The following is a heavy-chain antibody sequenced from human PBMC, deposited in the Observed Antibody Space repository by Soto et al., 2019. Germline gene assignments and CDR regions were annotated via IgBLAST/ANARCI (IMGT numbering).Heavy chain of an antibody. Sequence: GGSLRLSCAGSGFTLSNAWMNWVRQAPGKGLEWVGRIKSKSEGGTTDNAAPVKGRFSISRDDLKNTLYLQMNSLRTEDTAVYYCAISTLLPNYYYGMDVWGQGTTVTVSS. CDR3: AISTLLPNYYYGMDV. J-gene: IGHJ6*02. CDR2: IKSKSEGGTT. V-gene: IGHV3-15*07. D-gene: IGHD2-2*01. CDR1: GFTLSNAW.